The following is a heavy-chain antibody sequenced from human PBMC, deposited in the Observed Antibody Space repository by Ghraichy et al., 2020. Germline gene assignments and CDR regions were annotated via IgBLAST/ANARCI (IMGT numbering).Heavy chain of an antibody. Sequence: SETLSLTCAVYGGSFSGYHWTWIRQPPGKGLECIGEIDHSGSTNHNPSLRSRVTMSIDTSRNQFSLKLSSVTAADTAVYYCARAPIRDGMDVWGQGTTVTVSS. D-gene: IGHD5-12*01. CDR1: GGSFSGYH. V-gene: IGHV4-34*01. CDR2: IDHSGST. CDR3: ARAPIRDGMDV. J-gene: IGHJ6*02.